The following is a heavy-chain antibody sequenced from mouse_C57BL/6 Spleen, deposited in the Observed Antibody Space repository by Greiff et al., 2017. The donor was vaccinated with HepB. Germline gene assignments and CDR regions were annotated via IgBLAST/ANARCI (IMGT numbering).Heavy chain of an antibody. CDR2: ISDGGSYT. V-gene: IGHV5-4*01. Sequence: EVKVVESGGGLVKPGGSLKLSCAASGFTFSSYAMSWVRQTPEKRLEWVATISDGGSYTYYPDNVKGRFTISRDNAKNNLYLQMSHLKSEDTAMYYCAREYFGMDYWGQGTSVTVSS. CDR1: GFTFSSYA. CDR3: AREYFGMDY. J-gene: IGHJ4*01.